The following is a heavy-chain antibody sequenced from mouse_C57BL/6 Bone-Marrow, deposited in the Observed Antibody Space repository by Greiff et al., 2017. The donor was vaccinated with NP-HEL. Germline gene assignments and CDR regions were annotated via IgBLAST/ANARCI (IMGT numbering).Heavy chain of an antibody. V-gene: IGHV3-6*01. CDR1: GYSITSGYY. Sequence: EVQLVESGPGLVKPSQSLSLTCSVTGYSITSGYYWNWIRQFPGNKLEWMGYISYDGSNNYNPSLKNRISITRDTSKNQFFLKLNSVTTEDTATYYCARGHYGSSPSFDYWGQGTTLTVSS. CDR3: ARGHYGSSPSFDY. J-gene: IGHJ2*01. CDR2: ISYDGSN. D-gene: IGHD1-1*01.